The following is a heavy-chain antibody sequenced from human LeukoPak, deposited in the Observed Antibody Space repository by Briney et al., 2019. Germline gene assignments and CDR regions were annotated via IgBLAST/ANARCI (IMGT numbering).Heavy chain of an antibody. J-gene: IGHJ6*02. CDR1: GGSFSGYY. D-gene: IGHD6-13*01. CDR2: INHSGGT. Sequence: SETLSLTCAVYGGSFSGYYWSWIRQPPGKGLEWIGEINHSGGTNYNPSLKSRVTISVDTPKNQFSLKLSSVTAADTAVYYCARGRHSSRVQSWGQGTTVTVSS. V-gene: IGHV4-34*01. CDR3: ARGRHSSRVQS.